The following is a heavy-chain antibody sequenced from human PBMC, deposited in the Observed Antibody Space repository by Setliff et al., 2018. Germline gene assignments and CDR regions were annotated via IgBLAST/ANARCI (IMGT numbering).Heavy chain of an antibody. CDR3: ARAAKYDSSGYYGFWFDP. CDR1: GGSISSSY. CDR2: IYSSGSS. D-gene: IGHD3-22*01. J-gene: IGHJ5*02. V-gene: IGHV4-59*01. Sequence: PSETLSLTCSVSGGSISSSYWTWIRQPPGKGLEWIGYIYSSGSSNYNPSLKSRVTISVDTSKNQFSLGLSSVTAADTAVYYCARAAKYDSSGYYGFWFDPWGQGNLVTV.